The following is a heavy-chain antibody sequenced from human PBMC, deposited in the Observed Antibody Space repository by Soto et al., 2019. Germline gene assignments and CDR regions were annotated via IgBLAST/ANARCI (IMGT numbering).Heavy chain of an antibody. D-gene: IGHD3-22*01. CDR3: ASDSSGYYPGWADY. J-gene: IGHJ4*02. CDR2: ISSSSSSYT. V-gene: IGHV3-11*06. Sequence: GGSLRLSCAASGFTFSDYYMSWIRQAPGKGLEWVSYISSSSSSYTNYADSVKGRFTISRDNAKNSLYLQMNSLRAEDTAVYYCASDSSGYYPGWADYWGQGTLVTVSS. CDR1: GFTFSDYY.